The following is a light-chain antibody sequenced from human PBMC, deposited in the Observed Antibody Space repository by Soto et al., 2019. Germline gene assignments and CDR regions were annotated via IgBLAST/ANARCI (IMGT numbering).Light chain of an antibody. CDR3: KPYNNWPLT. Sequence: EIVLTQSPVTLSLSPGERATLSCRASQSVTSNYLAWYQQKPGQAHRLLIYDTYTRATGVQTRFSGSRSGAEFTLTINSLQSEDFAVYYCKPYNNWPLTFGGGTKVDIK. J-gene: IGKJ4*01. V-gene: IGKV3-15*01. CDR1: QSVTSN. CDR2: DTY.